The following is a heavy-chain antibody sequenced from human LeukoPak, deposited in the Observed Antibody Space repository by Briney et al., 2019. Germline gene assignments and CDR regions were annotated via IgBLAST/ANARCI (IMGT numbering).Heavy chain of an antibody. D-gene: IGHD3-22*01. J-gene: IGHJ3*01. CDR3: ACLTTADAFDV. CDR2: IYDSGST. Sequence: PSETLSLTCTVSGGSISSYYWSWIRQPPGKGLEWIGYIYDSGSTNYNPSLKSRVTISVDTSKNQFSLKLSSVTAADTAVYYCACLTTADAFDVWGQGTMVTVSS. CDR1: GGSISSYY. V-gene: IGHV4-59*01.